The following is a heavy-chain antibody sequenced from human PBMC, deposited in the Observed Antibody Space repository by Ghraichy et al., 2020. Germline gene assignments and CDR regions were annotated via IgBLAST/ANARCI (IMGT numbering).Heavy chain of an antibody. J-gene: IGHJ4*02. CDR1: GFTFSSYW. V-gene: IGHV3-7*01. Sequence: GGSLRLSCAASGFTFSSYWMSWVRQAPGKGLEWVANIKQDGSEKYYVDSVKGRFTISRDNAKNSLYLQMNSLRAEDTAVYYCARERDYDFWSGLIDYWGQGTLVTVSS. CDR3: ARERDYDFWSGLIDY. CDR2: IKQDGSEK. D-gene: IGHD3-3*01.